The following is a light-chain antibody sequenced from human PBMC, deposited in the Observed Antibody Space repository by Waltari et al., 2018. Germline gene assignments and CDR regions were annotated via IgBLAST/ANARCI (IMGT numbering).Light chain of an antibody. CDR3: QQSSSTPRT. V-gene: IGKV1-39*01. Sequence: IQMTQSPSSLSASVGDGATITCRASQSISTYLNWYQQKPGKAPNLLIYAASSLQSGVPSRFSGSGSGTDFTLTISSLQPEDFATYYCQQSSSTPRTFGQGTKLEIK. J-gene: IGKJ2*01. CDR1: QSISTY. CDR2: AAS.